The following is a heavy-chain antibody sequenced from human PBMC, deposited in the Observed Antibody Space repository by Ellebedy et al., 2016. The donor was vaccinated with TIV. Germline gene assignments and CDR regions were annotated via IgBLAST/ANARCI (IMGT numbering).Heavy chain of an antibody. D-gene: IGHD6-19*01. CDR2: ISYDGRTY. V-gene: IGHV3-30*04. CDR3: ARGNFRSGWE. CDR1: GFTFSTYA. J-gene: IGHJ4*02. Sequence: GESLKISCAASGFTFSTYAMHLFRQAPGKGLAWLAVISYDGRTYYFADSVKGRFTISRDNSKNTLYLHMNSPRTEDTAVYYCARGNFRSGWEWGQGTLVTVSS.